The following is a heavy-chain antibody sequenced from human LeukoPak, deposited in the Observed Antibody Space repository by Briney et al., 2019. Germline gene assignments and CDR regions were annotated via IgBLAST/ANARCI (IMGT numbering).Heavy chain of an antibody. D-gene: IGHD6-19*01. V-gene: IGHV3-33*01. CDR3: ARLTGWSAIDY. Sequence: VGSLRLSCAASGFTFSISAMNCGRQAPGKGLEWVAIIWYDGSKEYYADSVKGRFTVSRDNSMTTLYLQMHSLRAEDTAVYYCARLTGWSAIDYWGQGAQVTVSS. J-gene: IGHJ4*02. CDR1: GFTFSISA. CDR2: IWYDGSKE.